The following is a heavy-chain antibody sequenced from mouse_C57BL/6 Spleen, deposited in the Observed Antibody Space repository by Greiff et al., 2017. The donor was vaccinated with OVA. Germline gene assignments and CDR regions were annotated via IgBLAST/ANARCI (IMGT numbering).Heavy chain of an antibody. D-gene: IGHD1-1*01. J-gene: IGHJ1*03. V-gene: IGHV5-9*01. CDR2: ISGGGGNT. CDR1: GFTFSSYT. Sequence: EVQGVESGGGLVKPGGSLKLSCAASGFTFSSYTMSWVRQTPEKRLEWVATISGGGGNTYYPASLKGRFTISRDNAKNTLYLQMSSLRSEDTALYYCARSNGSSYRYFDVWGTGTTVTVSS. CDR3: ARSNGSSYRYFDV.